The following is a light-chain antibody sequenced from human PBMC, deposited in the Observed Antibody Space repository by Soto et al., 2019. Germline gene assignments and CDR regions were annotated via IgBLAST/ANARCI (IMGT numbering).Light chain of an antibody. CDR2: GAS. Sequence: EIVLTQSPGYLSLSAGERATLSCRASQSVTSNYLAWYQQKPGQAPRLLIFGASIRDTGIPDRFSGSGSGTDFTLTISRLEPEDFAVYYCQQYGSSPGTFGQGTKVDIK. V-gene: IGKV3-20*01. CDR3: QQYGSSPGT. CDR1: QSVTSNY. J-gene: IGKJ1*01.